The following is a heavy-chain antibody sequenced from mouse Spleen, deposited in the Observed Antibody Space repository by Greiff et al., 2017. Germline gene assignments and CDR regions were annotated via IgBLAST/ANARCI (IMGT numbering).Heavy chain of an antibody. V-gene: IGHV14-3*02. J-gene: IGHJ2*01. CDR3: ARRHYYVLYYFDY. CDR1: GFNIKDTY. Sequence: DVQLQESGAELVKPGASVKLSCTASGFNIKDTYMHWVKQRPEQGLEWIGRIDPANGNTKYDPKFQGKATITADTSSNTAYLQLSSLTSEDTAVYYCARRHYYVLYYFDYWGQGTTLTVSS. CDR2: IDPANGNT. D-gene: IGHD1-2*01.